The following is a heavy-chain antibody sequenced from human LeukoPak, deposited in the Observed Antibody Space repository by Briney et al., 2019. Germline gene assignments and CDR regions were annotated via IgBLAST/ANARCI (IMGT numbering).Heavy chain of an antibody. CDR3: ARDSGDYFDY. D-gene: IGHD2-15*01. CDR1: GGSISSYY. CDR2: IYYSGST. V-gene: IGHV4-59*01. J-gene: IGHJ4*02. Sequence: PSETLSLTCTVSGGSISSYYWSWIRQPPGKGLEWTGYIYYSGSTNYNPSLKSRVTISVDTSRNQFSLKLSSVTAADTAVCYCARDSGDYFDYWGQGTLVTVSS.